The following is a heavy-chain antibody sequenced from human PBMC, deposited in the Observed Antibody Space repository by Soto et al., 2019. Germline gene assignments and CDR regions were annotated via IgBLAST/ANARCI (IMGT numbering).Heavy chain of an antibody. Sequence: GGSLRLSCAASGFTFSSYAMSWVRQAPGKGLEWVSAISGSGGSTYYADSVKGRFTISRDNSKDTLYLQMNSLRAEDTAVYYFSKGTIGPAPSWSDLRGPGTLGTLFS. V-gene: IGHV3-23*01. CDR3: SKGTIGPAPSWSDL. D-gene: IGHD2-2*01. CDR1: GFTFSSYA. CDR2: ISGSGGST. J-gene: IGHJ5*02.